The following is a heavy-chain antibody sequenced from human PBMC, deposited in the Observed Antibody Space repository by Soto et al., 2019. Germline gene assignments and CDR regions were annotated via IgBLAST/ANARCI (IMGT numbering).Heavy chain of an antibody. CDR2: IWDNGRDK. D-gene: IGHD2-15*01. CDR1: GFTFGTYG. Sequence: GGSLRLSCAASGFTFGTYGMHWFRQAPGRGLEWVAIIWDNGRDKYYADSVKGRFTISRDNSKNALYLQMNNLRVEDTAVYFCARAEELLASYYYGMDVWGQGTTVTVSS. V-gene: IGHV3-33*01. J-gene: IGHJ6*02. CDR3: ARAEELLASYYYGMDV.